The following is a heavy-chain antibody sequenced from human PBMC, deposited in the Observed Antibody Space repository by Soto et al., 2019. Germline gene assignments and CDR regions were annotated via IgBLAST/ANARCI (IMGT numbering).Heavy chain of an antibody. CDR2: ISGGGGYT. D-gene: IGHD4-17*01. CDR1: GFTFSNYA. Sequence: EVQLLDSGGGLVQPGGSLRLSCAASGFTFSNYAMSWVRQAPGKGLERVSVISGGGGYTDYADSVKGRFTISRDKPRKTVYLQMTSLGAEDTAIYSCAKDQWANHAYGDPFEHWGQGTLVTVSS. J-gene: IGHJ4*02. CDR3: AKDQWANHAYGDPFEH. V-gene: IGHV3-23*01.